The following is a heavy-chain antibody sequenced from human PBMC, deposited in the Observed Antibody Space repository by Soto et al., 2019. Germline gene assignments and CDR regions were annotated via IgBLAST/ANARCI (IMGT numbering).Heavy chain of an antibody. Sequence: EVQLVESGGGLVQPGGSLRLSCAASGFTVSSNYMSWVRQAPGKGLEWVSVIYSGGSTYYADSVKGRFTISRDNSKNTLYLQMNSLRAEDTAVYYCARVEDTAMVTGDVYYYYYYMDVWGKGTTVTVSS. CDR1: GFTVSSNY. CDR3: ARVEDTAMVTGDVYYYYYYMDV. CDR2: IYSGGST. D-gene: IGHD5-18*01. J-gene: IGHJ6*03. V-gene: IGHV3-66*01.